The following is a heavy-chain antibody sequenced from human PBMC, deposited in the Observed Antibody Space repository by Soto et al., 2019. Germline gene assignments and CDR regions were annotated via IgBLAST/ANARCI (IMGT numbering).Heavy chain of an antibody. CDR1: GGSISSSNYT. Sequence: LTCTVSGGSISSSNYTWGWIRQPPGKGLEWIATIYSTGSNYYNPSLKTPVTISVDTSRNQFSLRLSSVTAADTAVYYCARVEELYNWNGYYYGMDVWGQGTTVTVSS. CDR2: IYSTGSN. CDR3: ARVEELYNWNGYYYGMDV. J-gene: IGHJ6*02. V-gene: IGHV4-39*01. D-gene: IGHD1-1*01.